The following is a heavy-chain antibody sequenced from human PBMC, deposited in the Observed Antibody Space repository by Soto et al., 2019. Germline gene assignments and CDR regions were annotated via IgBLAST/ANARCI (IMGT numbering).Heavy chain of an antibody. D-gene: IGHD4-17*01. CDR1: SGSISSSNW. CDR3: ARDLFTVTTTQGYMDV. CDR2: IYHSGST. V-gene: IGHV4-4*02. J-gene: IGHJ6*03. Sequence: SETLSLTCAVSSGSISSSNWWSWVRQPPGKGLEWIGEIYHSGSTNYNPSLKSRVTISVDKSKNQFSLKLSSVTAADTAVYYCARDLFTVTTTQGYMDVWGKGTTVTVSS.